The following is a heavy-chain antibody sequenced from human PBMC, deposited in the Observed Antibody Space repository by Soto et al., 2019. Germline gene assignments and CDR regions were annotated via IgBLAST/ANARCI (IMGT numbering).Heavy chain of an antibody. D-gene: IGHD6-19*01. V-gene: IGHV4-39*01. J-gene: IGHJ6*02. CDR1: GGSISSSSYY. CDR3: ARRPPPAVAGVYGMDV. Sequence: PSETLSLTCTVSGGSISSSSYYWGWIRQPPGKGLEWIGSIYYSGSTYYNPSLKSRVTISVDTSKNQFSLKLSSATAADTAVYYCARRPPPAVAGVYGMDVWGQGTTVTVSS. CDR2: IYYSGST.